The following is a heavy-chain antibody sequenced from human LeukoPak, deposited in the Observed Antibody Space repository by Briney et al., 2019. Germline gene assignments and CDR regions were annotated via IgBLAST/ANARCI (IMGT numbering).Heavy chain of an antibody. J-gene: IGHJ4*02. Sequence: PGGSLRLSCAASGFTFSSYAMHWVRQALGKGLEWVAVISYDGSNKYYADSVKGRFTISRDNSKNTLYLQMNSLRVEDTAVYYCVRPDYGDYGDWGQGTLVTVSS. CDR2: ISYDGSNK. V-gene: IGHV3-30*14. D-gene: IGHD4-17*01. CDR3: VRPDYGDYGD. CDR1: GFTFSSYA.